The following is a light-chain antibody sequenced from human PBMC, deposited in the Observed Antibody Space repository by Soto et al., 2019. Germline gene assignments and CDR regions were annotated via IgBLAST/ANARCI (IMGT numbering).Light chain of an antibody. CDR3: QQYRSLIT. V-gene: IGKV3D-20*01. CDR1: QSVSSSY. CDR2: DAS. J-gene: IGKJ5*01. Sequence: IFVTQSPATLSLSGGERATLSCWASQSVSSSYLAWYQLKPGLAPRLLIYDASSRATGIPDRFSGSGSGTDFTLTINRLEPEDSAVYYCQQYRSLITFGQGTRLEI.